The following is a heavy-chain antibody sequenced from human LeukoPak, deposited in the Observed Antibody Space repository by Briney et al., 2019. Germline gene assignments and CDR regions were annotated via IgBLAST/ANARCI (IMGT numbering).Heavy chain of an antibody. Sequence: PSETLSLTCTVSGYSISSGYYWGWIRQPPGKGLEWIGSIYHSGSTYYNPSLKSRVTISVGTSKNQFSLKLSSVTAADTAVYYWASTNYDSSGYYSPLNWFDPWGQGTLVTVSS. V-gene: IGHV4-38-2*02. CDR3: ASTNYDSSGYYSPLNWFDP. CDR2: IYHSGST. J-gene: IGHJ5*02. CDR1: GYSISSGYY. D-gene: IGHD3-22*01.